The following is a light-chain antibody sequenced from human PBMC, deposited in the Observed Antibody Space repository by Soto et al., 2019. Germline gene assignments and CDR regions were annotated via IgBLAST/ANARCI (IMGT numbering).Light chain of an antibody. Sequence: EIRMTQSPRPLSVSPGGGAPLSCRAGQGVTTNFAWYQQKSGQSPRLLIYDVSTRATGVPARFSGSGSGTDFTLTISGLRSEDAAVYFCQQYNNWPCSFGQGTRLEIK. J-gene: IGKJ5*01. CDR2: DVS. CDR1: QGVTTN. CDR3: QQYNNWPCS. V-gene: IGKV3-15*01.